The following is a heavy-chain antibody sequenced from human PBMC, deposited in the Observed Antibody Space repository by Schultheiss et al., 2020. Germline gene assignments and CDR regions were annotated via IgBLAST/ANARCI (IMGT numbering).Heavy chain of an antibody. D-gene: IGHD3/OR15-3a*01. CDR2: IYYSGST. CDR3: ARLDKTSRGASDY. V-gene: IGHV4-28*01. J-gene: IGHJ4*02. CDR1: GYSISSSNW. Sequence: SETLSLTCAVSGYSISSSNWWGWIRQPPGKGLEWIGYIYYSGSTYYNPSLKSRVTMSVDTSKNQFSLKLSSVTAVDTAVYYCARLDKTSRGASDYWGQGTLVTVSS.